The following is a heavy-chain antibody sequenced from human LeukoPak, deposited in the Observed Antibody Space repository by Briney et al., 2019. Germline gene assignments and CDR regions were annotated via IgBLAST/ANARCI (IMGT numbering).Heavy chain of an antibody. J-gene: IGHJ4*02. CDR3: AREAEVASGFDY. CDR1: GFTFDDYA. V-gene: IGHV3-9*01. Sequence: GGSLRLSCAASGFTFDDYAMHWVRQAPGKGLEWVSGISWNSGSIGYADSVKGRFTISRDNAKNSLYLQMNSLRAEDTAVYYCAREAEVASGFDYWGQGTLVTVSS. CDR2: ISWNSGSI. D-gene: IGHD5-12*01.